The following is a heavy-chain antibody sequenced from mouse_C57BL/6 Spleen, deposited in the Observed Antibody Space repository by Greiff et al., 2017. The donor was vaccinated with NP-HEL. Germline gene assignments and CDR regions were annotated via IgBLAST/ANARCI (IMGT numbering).Heavy chain of an antibody. CDR1: GYTFTSYW. CDR2: IDPSDSYT. Sequence: QVQLQQPGAELVRPGTSVKLSCKASGYTFTSYWMHWVKQRPGQGLEWIGVIDPSDSYTNYNQKFKGKATLTVDTSSSTAYMQLSSLTSEDSAVYYCARSDYYGRSPLFDYWGQGTTLTVSS. J-gene: IGHJ2*01. D-gene: IGHD1-1*01. V-gene: IGHV1-59*01. CDR3: ARSDYYGRSPLFDY.